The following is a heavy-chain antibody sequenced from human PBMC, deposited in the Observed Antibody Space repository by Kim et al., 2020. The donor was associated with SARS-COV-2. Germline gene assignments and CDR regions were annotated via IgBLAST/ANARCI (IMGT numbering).Heavy chain of an antibody. D-gene: IGHD6-13*01. Sequence: GGSLRLSCSASGFTFSSYGMHWVRQAPGKGLEWVSAISSAGETYYHGSVMDRCTISRENTTNSLYLQLISMRAGDAAVYYCCRSIAAAYHAFDIWGHG. J-gene: IGHJ3*02. CDR2: ISSAGET. V-gene: IGHV3-13*04. CDR3: CRSIAAAYHAFDI. CDR1: GFTFSSYG.